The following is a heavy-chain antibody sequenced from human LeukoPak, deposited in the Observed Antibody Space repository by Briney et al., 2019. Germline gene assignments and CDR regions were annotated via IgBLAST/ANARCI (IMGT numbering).Heavy chain of an antibody. CDR1: GGSISSYY. CDR3: ARDSGSYGRAFDI. V-gene: IGHV4-59*01. Sequence: PSETLSLTCTVSGGSISSYYWSWIRQPPGKGLEWIGYIYYSGSTNYNPSLKSRVTISVDTSKNQFSLKLSSVTAADTAVYYCARDSGSYGRAFDIWGQGTMVTVSS. J-gene: IGHJ3*02. CDR2: IYYSGST. D-gene: IGHD1-26*01.